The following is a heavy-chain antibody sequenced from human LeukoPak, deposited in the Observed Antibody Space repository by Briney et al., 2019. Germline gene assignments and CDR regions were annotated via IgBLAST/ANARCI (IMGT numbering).Heavy chain of an antibody. Sequence: GGSLRLSCAASGFTFSSYGMHWVRQAPGKGLEWVAVIWYDGSNKYYADSVKGRFTISRDNSKNTLYLQMNSLRAEDTAVYYCARGTPRQDYDKVPFDYWGQGTLVTVSS. CDR1: GFTFSSYG. J-gene: IGHJ4*02. CDR2: IWYDGSNK. D-gene: IGHD3-22*01. V-gene: IGHV3-33*01. CDR3: ARGTPRQDYDKVPFDY.